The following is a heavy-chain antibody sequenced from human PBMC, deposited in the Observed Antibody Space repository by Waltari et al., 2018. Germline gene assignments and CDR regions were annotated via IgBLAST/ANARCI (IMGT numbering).Heavy chain of an antibody. D-gene: IGHD5-12*01. CDR2: IDLYGSGK. CDR1: GFSFNNYW. CDR3: ARGATISFDN. Sequence: EVQLVESGGGLVQPGGSLRLSCAASGFSFNNYWMSWVRQAPGKGLEWVANIDLYGSGKHYVDSVKGRFTISRDNAQNSLYLQMDSLRAEDTALYYCARGATISFDNWGQGTLVTVSS. J-gene: IGHJ4*02. V-gene: IGHV3-7*04.